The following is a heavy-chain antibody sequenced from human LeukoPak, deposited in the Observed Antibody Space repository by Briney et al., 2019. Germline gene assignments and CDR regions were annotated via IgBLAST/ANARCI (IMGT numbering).Heavy chain of an antibody. CDR1: GYTFTSYG. CDR3: ARDRGVVVVAATWDY. J-gene: IGHJ4*02. V-gene: IGHV1-18*01. D-gene: IGHD2-15*01. CDR2: ISAYNGNT. Sequence: ASVKVSCKASGYTFTSYGIIWVRQAPGQGLEWMGWISAYNGNTNYAQKLQGRVTMTTDTSTSTAYMELRSLRSDDTAVYYCARDRGVVVVAATWDYWGQGTLVTVSS.